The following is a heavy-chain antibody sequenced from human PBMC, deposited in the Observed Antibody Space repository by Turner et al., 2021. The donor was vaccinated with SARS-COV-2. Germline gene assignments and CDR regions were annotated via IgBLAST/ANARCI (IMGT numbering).Heavy chain of an antibody. J-gene: IGHJ6*02. CDR3: ARDLGTYGMDV. Sequence: EVQLVETGGGLIQPGGSMSLSCAASGLTVSRNYMNWVRQAPGKGLEWVSVIYSGGSTYYADSVKGRFTISRDNSKNTLYLQMNSLRAEDTAVYYCARDLGTYGMDVWGQGTTVTVSS. D-gene: IGHD6-13*01. V-gene: IGHV3-53*02. CDR1: GLTVSRNY. CDR2: IYSGGST.